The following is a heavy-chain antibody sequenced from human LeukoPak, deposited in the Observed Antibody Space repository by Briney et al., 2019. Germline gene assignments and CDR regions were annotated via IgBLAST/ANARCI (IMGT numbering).Heavy chain of an antibody. V-gene: IGHV4-34*01. CDR3: ARGYYFDY. Sequence: SETLSLTCAVYGGSFSGYYWSWIRQPPGKGLEWIGEINHSGSTNYNPSLKSRVTISVDTSKNQFSLKLSSVTAADTAVYYCARGYYFDYWGQGTLVTVSS. CDR2: INHSGST. J-gene: IGHJ4*02. CDR1: GGSFSGYY.